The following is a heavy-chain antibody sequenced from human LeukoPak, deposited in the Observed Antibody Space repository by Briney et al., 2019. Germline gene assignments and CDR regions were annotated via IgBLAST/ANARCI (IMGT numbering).Heavy chain of an antibody. D-gene: IGHD2-2*01. CDR1: GFTFSSYG. Sequence: GGSLRLSCAAFGFTFSSYGMTWVRQAPGKGLEWVSGISGSVRSTYYADSVKGRFTISRDNSKNTLYLQMNSLRAEDTAVYYCAKLGLPAADAWGQGTLVTVSS. V-gene: IGHV3-23*01. CDR2: ISGSVRST. CDR3: AKLGLPAADA. J-gene: IGHJ5*02.